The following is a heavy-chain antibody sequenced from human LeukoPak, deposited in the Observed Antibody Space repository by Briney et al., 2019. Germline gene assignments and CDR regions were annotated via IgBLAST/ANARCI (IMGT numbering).Heavy chain of an antibody. V-gene: IGHV1-2*06. J-gene: IGHJ3*02. Sequence: AVKVSCKASGYTFTGYYMHWVRQAPGQGLEWMGRINPKSGGTNYAQKFQGRVTMTRDTSISTAYMELSRLRSDDTAVYYCATIIVGATRGHAFDIWGQGTVVTVSS. D-gene: IGHD1-26*01. CDR2: INPKSGGT. CDR1: GYTFTGYY. CDR3: ATIIVGATRGHAFDI.